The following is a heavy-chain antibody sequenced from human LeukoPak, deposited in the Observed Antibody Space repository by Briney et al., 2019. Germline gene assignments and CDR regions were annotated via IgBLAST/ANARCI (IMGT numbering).Heavy chain of an antibody. V-gene: IGHV3-30*02. J-gene: IGHJ4*02. Sequence: PGGSLRLSCAPSGFTFSNHGMLWVRQAPGKGLEWVAFIRYAGSNQYYADTVKGRFNISRDSSNNTLYLQMNSLRDEDTAVYYCAKEVGVSTRGSFAYWGQGTLVTVSS. CDR1: GFTFSNHG. D-gene: IGHD1-26*01. CDR2: IRYAGSNQ. CDR3: AKEVGVSTRGSFAY.